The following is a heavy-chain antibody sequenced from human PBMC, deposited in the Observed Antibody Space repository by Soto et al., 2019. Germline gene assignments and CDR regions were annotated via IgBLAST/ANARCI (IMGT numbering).Heavy chain of an antibody. CDR3: ARDYSNYLLAYYYYGMDV. V-gene: IGHV4-31*03. J-gene: IGHJ6*02. Sequence: SETLSLTCTVSGGSISSGGYYWSWIRQHPGKGLEWIGYIYYSGSTNYNPSLKSRVTISVDTSKNQFSLKLSSVTAADTAVYYCARDYSNYLLAYYYYGMDVWGQGTTVTVSS. CDR1: GGSISSGGYY. D-gene: IGHD4-4*01. CDR2: IYYSGST.